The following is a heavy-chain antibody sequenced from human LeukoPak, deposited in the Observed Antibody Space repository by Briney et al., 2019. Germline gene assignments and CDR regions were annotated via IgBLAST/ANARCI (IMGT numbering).Heavy chain of an antibody. CDR3: ARDEDYYDSSGYYYYGMDV. CDR1: GFPFSSHW. J-gene: IGHJ6*02. V-gene: IGHV3-74*01. Sequence: PGGSLRLSFAASGFPFSSHWMHWVRQAREKGLVWVSCINSDGSTTTYADSVKGRFTISRDNANNTLYLQMDSLRAEDTAVYYCARDEDYYDSSGYYYYGMDVWGQGTTVTVSS. CDR2: INSDGSTT. D-gene: IGHD3-22*01.